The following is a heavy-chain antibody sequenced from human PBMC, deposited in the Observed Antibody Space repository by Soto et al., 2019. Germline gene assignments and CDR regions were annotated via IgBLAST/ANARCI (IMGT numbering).Heavy chain of an antibody. CDR3: ARDFEHFYDSSGYYSGDY. V-gene: IGHV3-30-3*01. Sequence: GGSLRLSCAASGFTFSSYAMHWVRQAPGKGLEWVAVISYDGSNKYYADSVKGRFTISRDNSKNTLYLQMNSLRAEDTAVYYCARDFEHFYDSSGYYSGDYWGQGTLVTVSS. D-gene: IGHD3-22*01. J-gene: IGHJ4*02. CDR2: ISYDGSNK. CDR1: GFTFSSYA.